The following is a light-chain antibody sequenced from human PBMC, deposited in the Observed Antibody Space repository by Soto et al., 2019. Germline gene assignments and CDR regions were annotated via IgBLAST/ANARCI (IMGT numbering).Light chain of an antibody. CDR3: ATWDDSASAYV. V-gene: IGLV1-47*01. Sequence: QSVLTQPPSASGTPGQRVSISCSGSSSNIGRNFVYWYQQLPGTAPKLIIFRDTQRPSGVPDRFSASKSGTSASLAIRGLRSDDEADYYYATWDDSASAYVFGIGTKVTVL. J-gene: IGLJ1*01. CDR1: SSNIGRNF. CDR2: RDT.